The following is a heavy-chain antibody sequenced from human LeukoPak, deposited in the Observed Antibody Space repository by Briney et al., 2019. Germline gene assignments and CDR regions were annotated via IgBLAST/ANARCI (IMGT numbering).Heavy chain of an antibody. D-gene: IGHD2-2*01. CDR2: IIPILGIA. J-gene: IGHJ4*02. CDR3: AGSWYCSSTSCYNYFDY. Sequence: ASVKVSCKASGGTFSSYAISWVRQAPGQGLEWMGRIIPILGIANYAQKFQGRVTITADKSTSTAYMELSSLRSEDTAVYYCAGSWYCSSTSCYNYFDYWGQGTLVTVSS. CDR1: GGTFSSYA. V-gene: IGHV1-69*04.